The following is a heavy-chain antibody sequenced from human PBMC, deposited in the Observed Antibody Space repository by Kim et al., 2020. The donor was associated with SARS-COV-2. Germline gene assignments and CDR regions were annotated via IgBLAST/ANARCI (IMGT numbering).Heavy chain of an antibody. J-gene: IGHJ4*02. CDR3: ARDPAAGDTDTLNGDN. V-gene: IGHV3-33*01. CDR1: GFTFSNYG. CDR2: IWNDGSNK. D-gene: IGHD6-13*01. Sequence: GGSLRLSCAASGFTFSNYGMHWVRQAPGKGLEWVAVIWNDGSNKYYADSVKGRFTISRDNSKNTLSLQINSLRAEDTAVYYCARDPAAGDTDTLNGDNWGQGTLVTVSS.